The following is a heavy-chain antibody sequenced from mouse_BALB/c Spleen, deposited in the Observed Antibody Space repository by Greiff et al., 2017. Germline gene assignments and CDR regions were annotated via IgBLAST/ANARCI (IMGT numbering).Heavy chain of an antibody. CDR3: ARSYYDYDGTYYYAMDY. CDR1: GYTFTSYY. CDR2: IYPGNVNT. J-gene: IGHJ4*01. V-gene: IGHV1S56*01. Sequence: VQLQQSGPELVKPGASVRISCKASGYTFTSYYIHWVKQRPGQGLEWIGWIYPGNVNTKYNEKFKGKATLTADKSSSTAYMQLSSLTSEDSAVYFCARSYYDYDGTYYYAMDYWGQGTSVTVSS. D-gene: IGHD2-4*01.